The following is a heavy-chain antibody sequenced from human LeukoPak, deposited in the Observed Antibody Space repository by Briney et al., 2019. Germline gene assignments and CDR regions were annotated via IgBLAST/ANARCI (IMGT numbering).Heavy chain of an antibody. Sequence: PSETLSLTCTVSGDSINTYYWSWIRQPPGKGLEWIGYIYYRVTSDYNPSLKSRVTMSVDMSTSQISLKLSSVTAADTAVYYCARAVGGDGSGSLWGPGTLVTVSS. CDR1: GDSINTYY. D-gene: IGHD3-10*01. J-gene: IGHJ4*02. CDR3: ARAVGGDGSGSL. CDR2: IYYRVTS. V-gene: IGHV4-59*01.